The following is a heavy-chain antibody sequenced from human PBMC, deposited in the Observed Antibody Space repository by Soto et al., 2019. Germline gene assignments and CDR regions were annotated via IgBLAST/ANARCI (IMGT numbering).Heavy chain of an antibody. J-gene: IGHJ4*02. CDR3: ALWALPQCINGVCYKDGFWDY. CDR2: IYYSGTT. V-gene: IGHV4-31*03. D-gene: IGHD2-8*01. Sequence: SETLSLTCTVSGGSVSSGGYYWSWIRQHPGAGLEWIGYIYYSGTTYFNPSLKSRASISLNTSKNEYSLKLTSVTAADTAVYYWALWALPQCINGVCYKDGFWDYWGQGALVTVSS. CDR1: GGSVSSGGYY.